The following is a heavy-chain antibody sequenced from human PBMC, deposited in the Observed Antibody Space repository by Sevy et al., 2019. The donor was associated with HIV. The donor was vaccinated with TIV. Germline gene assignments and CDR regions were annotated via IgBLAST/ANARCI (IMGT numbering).Heavy chain of an antibody. V-gene: IGHV3-7*03. CDR1: GFTFSSYW. CDR3: ARVKMAFCFDY. D-gene: IGHD1-1*01. Sequence: GESLKISCAASGFTFSSYWMSWVRQAPGKGLEWVANIKQDGGAKYYVDSVKGRFTISRDNAKNSLYLQMNSLRAEYTAANYCARVKMAFCFDYWGQGTLVTVSS. CDR2: IKQDGGAK. J-gene: IGHJ4*02.